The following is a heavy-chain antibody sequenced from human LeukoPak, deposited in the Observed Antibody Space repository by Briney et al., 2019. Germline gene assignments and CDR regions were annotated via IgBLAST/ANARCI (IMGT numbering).Heavy chain of an antibody. CDR2: INPNSGGT. CDR3: ARGSYSNYYYYYMDV. V-gene: IGHV1-2*02. D-gene: IGHD4-11*01. CDR1: GYTFTGYY. Sequence: GASVKVSCKASGYTFTGYYMHWVRQAPGQGLEWMGWINPNSGGTNYAQKFQGRVTMTRDTSISTAYMELSRLRSDDTAVYYCARGSYSNYYYYYMDVWGKGTTVTVSS. J-gene: IGHJ6*03.